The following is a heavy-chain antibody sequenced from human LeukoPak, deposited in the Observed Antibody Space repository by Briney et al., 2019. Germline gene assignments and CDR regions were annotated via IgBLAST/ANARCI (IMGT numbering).Heavy chain of an antibody. J-gene: IGHJ3*02. Sequence: ASVKVSCKASGYTFTSYDINWVRQATGRGLEWMGWMNPNSGNTGYAQKFQGRVTMTRNTSISTAYMELSSLRSEDTAVYYCARVGPHYYDSSGYYRYAFDIWGQGTMVTVSS. CDR3: ARVGPHYYDSSGYYRYAFDI. V-gene: IGHV1-8*01. CDR1: GYTFTSYD. D-gene: IGHD3-22*01. CDR2: MNPNSGNT.